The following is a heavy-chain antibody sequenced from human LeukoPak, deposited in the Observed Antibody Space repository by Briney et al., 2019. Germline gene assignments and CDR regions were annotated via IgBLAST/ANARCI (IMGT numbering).Heavy chain of an antibody. CDR3: ARGTTVVTPCAFDS. J-gene: IGHJ3*02. D-gene: IGHD4-23*01. Sequence: PGGSLRLSCAASRFTFNTYAVNWVRQAPGKGLEWVSSISSSSSYIYYADSVKGRFTISRDNAKNSLYLQMNSLRAEDTAVYYCARGTTVVTPCAFDSWGKGTMVTVSS. CDR2: ISSSSSYI. CDR1: RFTFNTYA. V-gene: IGHV3-21*01.